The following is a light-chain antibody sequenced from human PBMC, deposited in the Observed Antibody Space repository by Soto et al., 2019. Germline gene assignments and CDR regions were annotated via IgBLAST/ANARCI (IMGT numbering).Light chain of an antibody. V-gene: IGKV3-11*01. J-gene: IGKJ1*01. CDR1: PSVSSD. CDR3: QQRSNWPWT. Sequence: EIVLTQSPATLSLSPGERATLSCRASPSVSSDLAWYQQKPGQAPRLLIYDASNRATGIPARFSGSGSGTDFTLTISSLEPEDFAVYYCQQRSNWPWTFGQGTKVVIK. CDR2: DAS.